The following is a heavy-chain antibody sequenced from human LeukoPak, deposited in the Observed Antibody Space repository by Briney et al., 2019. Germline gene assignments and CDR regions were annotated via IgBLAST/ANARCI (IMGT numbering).Heavy chain of an antibody. CDR3: ARALMDSSGWYNAFDI. CDR1: GGTFSSYA. CDR2: IIPIFGTA. Sequence: SVKVSCKASGGTFSSYAISWVRQAPGQGLEWMGGIIPIFGTANYAQKFQGRVTITADESTSTAYMELSSLRSEDTAVYYCARALMDSSGWYNAFDIWGQGTMVTVSS. J-gene: IGHJ3*02. V-gene: IGHV1-69*13. D-gene: IGHD6-19*01.